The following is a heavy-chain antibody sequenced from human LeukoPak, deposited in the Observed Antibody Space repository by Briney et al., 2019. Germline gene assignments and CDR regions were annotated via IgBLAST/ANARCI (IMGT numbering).Heavy chain of an antibody. J-gene: IGHJ5*02. CDR1: GFTLSSYD. CDR3: ARAVAGTHWFDP. Sequence: GGSLSLSCAASGFTLSSYDMHWVRQATGKGLEWVSGIDIPGNTYYPDSVTGRFTMSRESAENSLYLQMNSLRVGDTAVYYCARAVAGTHWFDPWGQGTLVTVSS. D-gene: IGHD6-19*01. V-gene: IGHV3-13*01. CDR2: IDIPGNT.